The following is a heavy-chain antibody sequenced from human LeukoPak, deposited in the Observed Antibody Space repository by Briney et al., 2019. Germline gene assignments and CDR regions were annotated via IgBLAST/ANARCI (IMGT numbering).Heavy chain of an antibody. CDR3: ARVKYSGYDKYYFDY. V-gene: IGHV3-7*03. Sequence: GGSLRLSCAASGFTFSSYWMSWVRQAPGKGLEWVANIKQDGSEKYYVDSVKGRFTISGDNAKNSLYLQMSSLRAEDTAVYYCARVKYSGYDKYYFDYWGQGTLVTVSS. J-gene: IGHJ4*02. CDR1: GFTFSSYW. D-gene: IGHD5-12*01. CDR2: IKQDGSEK.